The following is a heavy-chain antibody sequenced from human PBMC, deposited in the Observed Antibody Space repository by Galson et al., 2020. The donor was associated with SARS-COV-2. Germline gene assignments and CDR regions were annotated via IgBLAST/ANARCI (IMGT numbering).Heavy chain of an antibody. J-gene: IGHJ4*02. Sequence: ASVKVSCKASGYTFTTFYITWVRQAPGQGLEWMGKISPYNSNTNYTQKLQGRVTMTTDTSTSTAYMELRSLTSDDTAVYYCARGITAAGTDWGPWGQGTLVTVSS. CDR3: ARGITAAGTDWGP. V-gene: IGHV1-18*01. CDR1: GYTFTTFY. CDR2: ISPYNSNT. D-gene: IGHD6-13*01.